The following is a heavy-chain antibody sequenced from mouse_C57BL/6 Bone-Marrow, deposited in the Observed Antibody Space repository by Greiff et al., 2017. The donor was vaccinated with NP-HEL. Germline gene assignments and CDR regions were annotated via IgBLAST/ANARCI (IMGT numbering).Heavy chain of an antibody. V-gene: IGHV1-5*01. CDR1: GYTFTSYW. CDR2: IYPGNSDT. CDR3: TRRVQWGDYYAMDY. Sequence: VHVKQSGTVLARPGASVKMSCKTSGYTFTSYWMHWVKQRPGQGLEWIGAIYPGNSDTSYNQKFKGKAKLTAVTSASTAYMELSSLTTEDSAVYYGTRRVQWGDYYAMDYWGKGTSVTVSS. D-gene: IGHD2-14*01. J-gene: IGHJ4*01.